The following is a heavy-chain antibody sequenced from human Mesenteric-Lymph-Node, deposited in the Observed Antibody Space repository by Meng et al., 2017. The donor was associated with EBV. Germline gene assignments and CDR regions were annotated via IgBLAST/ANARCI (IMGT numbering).Heavy chain of an antibody. J-gene: IGHJ4*02. D-gene: IGHD3-16*01. CDR1: GFNFDDYG. V-gene: IGHV3-20*04. CDR3: ARDFGTYIDF. Sequence: LVGSGGGVVGPAGSLRLSCAASGFNFDDYGISWVRQAPGKGLEWVSGTGYADSVKGRFTISRDNAKNSLYLQMHSLRAEDTSLYYCARDFGTYIDFWGQGSLVTVSS. CDR2: T.